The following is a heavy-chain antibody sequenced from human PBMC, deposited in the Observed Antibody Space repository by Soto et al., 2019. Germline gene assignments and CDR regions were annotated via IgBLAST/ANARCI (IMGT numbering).Heavy chain of an antibody. CDR2: MNPNTGNT. CDR1: GYTFTSYD. V-gene: IGHV1-8*01. CDR3: ARSGPDRYCSTTSCSVFDY. Sequence: QVQLVQSGAEVKKPGASVKVSCKASGYTFTSYDINWVRQATGQGLEWMGWMNPNTGNTDFAQKFQGRVTMTRNTSISTAYMELSSLRSEDTAVYYCARSGPDRYCSTTSCSVFDYWGQGTLVTVSS. D-gene: IGHD2-2*01. J-gene: IGHJ4*02.